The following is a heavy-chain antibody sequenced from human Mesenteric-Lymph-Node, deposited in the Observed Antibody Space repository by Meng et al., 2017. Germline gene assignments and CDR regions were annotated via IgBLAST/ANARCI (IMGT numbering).Heavy chain of an antibody. D-gene: IGHD6-13*01. J-gene: IGHJ4*02. V-gene: IGHV1-2*06. CDR2: LNPKGDT. Sequence: ASVKVSCKASGYTFTGYYMHWVRQAPGQGLEWMGRLNPKGDTDYPQKFQGRVTMTRDTSISTAYMELSRLRSDDTAVYYCARDGQQLDPDYFDYWGQGTLVTVSS. CDR1: GYTFTGYY. CDR3: ARDGQQLDPDYFDY.